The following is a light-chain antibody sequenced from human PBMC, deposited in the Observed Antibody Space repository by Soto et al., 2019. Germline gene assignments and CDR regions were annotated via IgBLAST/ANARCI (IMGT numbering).Light chain of an antibody. V-gene: IGKV1-17*03. CDR1: QGISNS. J-gene: IGKJ5*01. CDR3: QQTHAVPLT. Sequence: DIKMTQSPSALSAPLGDRVTITCRASQGISNSLAWFQQKPGRAPKRLIYGASTLQSWAPSRFSGSGYGTDFTLTINNLHTEDSATYYCQQTHAVPLTFGQGTRLEIK. CDR2: GAS.